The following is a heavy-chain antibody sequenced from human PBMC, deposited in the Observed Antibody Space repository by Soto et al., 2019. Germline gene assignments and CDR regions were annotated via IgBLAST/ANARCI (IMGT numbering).Heavy chain of an antibody. CDR2: INSDGSST. D-gene: IGHD3-10*01. V-gene: IGHV3-74*01. CDR3: AKQGSTXFLVVIITENYFVY. Sequence: GGSLRLSCAASGLTFRNYWMHWVRQAPGKGLVWVSRINSDGSSTSYADSVKGRFTISRNNAKNTLYLQMNSLRAEDTAVYYRAKQGSTXFLVVIITENYFVYWGQGILVTVSS. CDR1: GLTFRNYW. J-gene: IGHJ4*02.